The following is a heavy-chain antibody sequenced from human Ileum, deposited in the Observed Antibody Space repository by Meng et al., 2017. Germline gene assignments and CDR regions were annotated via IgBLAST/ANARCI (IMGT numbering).Heavy chain of an antibody. Sequence: SETLSLTCAVYGGSFSTYFWTWFRQPPGKGLEWIGEINHRGSIHYNPSLGSRVTISADTSKGQVSLNLTSVTAADTAVFYCAYSIYSFDYWGQGSPVTVSS. D-gene: IGHD4-11*01. V-gene: IGHV4-34*01. J-gene: IGHJ4*02. CDR3: AYSIYSFDY. CDR1: GGSFSTYF. CDR2: INHRGSI.